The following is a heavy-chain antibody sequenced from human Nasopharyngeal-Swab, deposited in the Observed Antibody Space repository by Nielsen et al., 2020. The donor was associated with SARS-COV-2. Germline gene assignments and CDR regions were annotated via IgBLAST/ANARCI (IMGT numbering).Heavy chain of an antibody. D-gene: IGHD2-2*01. Sequence: ASVKVSCKASGYTFTSYAMNWVRQAPGQGLEWMGWINTNTGNPTYAQGLTGRFVFSLDTSVSTAYLQISSLKAEDTAVYYCARDYIVVVPAAIINYYYYYYMDVWGKGTTVTVSS. CDR1: GYTFTSYA. V-gene: IGHV7-4-1*02. CDR3: ARDYIVVVPAAIINYYYYYYMDV. J-gene: IGHJ6*03. CDR2: INTNTGNP.